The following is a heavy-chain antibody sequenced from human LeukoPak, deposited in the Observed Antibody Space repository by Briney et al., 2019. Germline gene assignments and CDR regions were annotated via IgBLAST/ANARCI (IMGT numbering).Heavy chain of an antibody. CDR2: ISSSSSYI. Sequence: GGSLRLSCAASGFTFSSYSMNWVRQAPGKGLEWVSSISSSSSYIYYADSVKGRFTISRDNAKNSLYLQMNSLRAEDTAVYYCARDGVRIPGKDVWGKGTTVTVSS. CDR1: GFTFSSYS. CDR3: ARDGVRIPGKDV. J-gene: IGHJ6*04. D-gene: IGHD2-2*02. V-gene: IGHV3-21*01.